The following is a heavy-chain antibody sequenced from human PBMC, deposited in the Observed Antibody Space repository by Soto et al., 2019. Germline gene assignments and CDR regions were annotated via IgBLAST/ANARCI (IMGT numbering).Heavy chain of an antibody. Sequence: VQLVESGGGLVQPGGSLRLSCAASGFSFSSYWMHCVRHAPGKGLVWVSRINSDGSSTTYADSVKGRFTISRDNAKNTVYLQMNSLTPEDTAVYYCAKGVPAATRYFQHWCQGTLVTVSS. CDR3: AKGVPAATRYFQH. D-gene: IGHD2-2*01. CDR1: GFSFSSYW. CDR2: INSDGSST. V-gene: IGHV3-74*01. J-gene: IGHJ1*01.